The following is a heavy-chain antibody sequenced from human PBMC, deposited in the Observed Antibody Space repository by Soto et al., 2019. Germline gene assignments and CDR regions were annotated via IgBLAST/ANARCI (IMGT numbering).Heavy chain of an antibody. CDR1: GFTFDNYA. Sequence: LRLSCAASGFTFDNYAMHWVRQAPGKGLEWVSGISWNSNTIAYADSVKGRFTISRDNAKNSLYLQMNSLRAEDTAFYYCAKDTGPNWGQGTLVTVSS. J-gene: IGHJ4*02. CDR3: AKDTGPN. V-gene: IGHV3-9*01. CDR2: ISWNSNTI.